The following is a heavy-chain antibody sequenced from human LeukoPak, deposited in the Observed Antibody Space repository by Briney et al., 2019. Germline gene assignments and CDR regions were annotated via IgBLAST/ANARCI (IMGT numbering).Heavy chain of an antibody. D-gene: IGHD6-19*01. V-gene: IGHV3-23*01. CDR2: ISGSGGST. Sequence: GGSLRLSCAVSGFTVSSNYMSWVRQAPGKGLEWVSAISGSGGSTYYADSVKGRFTISRDNSKNTLYLQMNSLRAEDTAVYYCAKDPTNLKYSSGSYSYWGQGTLVTVSS. CDR3: AKDPTNLKYSSGSYSY. J-gene: IGHJ4*02. CDR1: GFTVSSNY.